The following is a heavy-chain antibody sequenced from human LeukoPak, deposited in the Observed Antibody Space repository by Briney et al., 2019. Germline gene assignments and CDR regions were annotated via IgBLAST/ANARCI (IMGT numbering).Heavy chain of an antibody. J-gene: IGHJ4*02. V-gene: IGHV4-59*01. D-gene: IGHD4-11*01. CDR2: IYYSGST. CDR1: GGSISSYY. Sequence: SETLSLTCTVSGGSISSYYWSWIRQPPGKGLEWIGYIYYSGSTNYNPSLKSRVTISVDTSKNQFSLKLSSVTAADTAVYYCARDRPTGPFDYWGQGTLVTVSS. CDR3: ARDRPTGPFDY.